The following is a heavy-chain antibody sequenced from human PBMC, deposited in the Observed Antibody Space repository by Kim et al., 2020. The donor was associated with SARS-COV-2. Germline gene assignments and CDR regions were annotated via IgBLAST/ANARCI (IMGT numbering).Heavy chain of an antibody. Sequence: GGSLRLSCAASGFTFSSYWMHWFRQAPGKGLVWVSRINSDGGTTSYADSVKGRFTISRDNATSTLYLQMNSLRAEDTAVYYCASRRYTGTYYYFDYWGQGTLVTVSS. CDR3: ASRRYTGTYYYFDY. CDR1: GFTFSSYW. CDR2: INSDGGTT. D-gene: IGHD1-26*01. J-gene: IGHJ4*02. V-gene: IGHV3-74*01.